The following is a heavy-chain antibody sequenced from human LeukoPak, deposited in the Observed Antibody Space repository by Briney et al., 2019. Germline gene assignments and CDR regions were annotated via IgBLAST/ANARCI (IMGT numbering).Heavy chain of an antibody. D-gene: IGHD1-1*01. CDR1: GFTFSLFA. Sequence: GGSLRLSCKASGFTFSLFAMTWVRQTPGGGLEWVSTIEQDSSGTYSADSVKGRFAISRDNSKNTLYLQLSSLTAEDTAVYYCAKDEGRLINNWYRQYWGQRTPVTVSS. CDR2: IEQDSSGT. V-gene: IGHV3-23*01. CDR3: AKDEGRLINNWYRQY. J-gene: IGHJ4*02.